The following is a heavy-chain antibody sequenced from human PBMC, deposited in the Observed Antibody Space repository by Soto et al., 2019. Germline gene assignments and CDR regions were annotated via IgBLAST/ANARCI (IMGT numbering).Heavy chain of an antibody. V-gene: IGHV1-69*06. CDR3: ARGSVWYYDILTGYYAAPHFDY. CDR1: GGTFSSYA. J-gene: IGHJ4*02. CDR2: IIPIFGTA. D-gene: IGHD3-9*01. Sequence: SVKFSCKASGGTFSSYAISWVRQAPGQGLEWMGGIIPIFGTANYAQKFQGRVTITADKSTSTAYMELSSLRSEDTAVYYCARGSVWYYDILTGYYAAPHFDYWGQGTLVTVSS.